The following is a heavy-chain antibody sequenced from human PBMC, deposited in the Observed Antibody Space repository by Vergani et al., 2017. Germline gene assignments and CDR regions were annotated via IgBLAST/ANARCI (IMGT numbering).Heavy chain of an antibody. D-gene: IGHD3-16*02. V-gene: IGHV4-31*03. CDR1: GGSISSGGYY. J-gene: IGHJ4*02. CDR3: ARGSMITFGGVISDY. CDR2: IYYSGST. Sequence: QVQLQESGPGLVKPSQTLSLTCTVSGGSISSGGYYWSWIRQHPWKGLEWIGYIYYSGSTYYNPSLKSRVTISVDTSKNQFSLKLSSVTAADTAVYYCARGSMITFGGVISDYWGQGTLVTVSS.